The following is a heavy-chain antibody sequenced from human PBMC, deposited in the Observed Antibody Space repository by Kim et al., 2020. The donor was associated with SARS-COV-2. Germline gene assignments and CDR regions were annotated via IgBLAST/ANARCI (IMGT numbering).Heavy chain of an antibody. Sequence: GGSLRLSCAASGFTFSDYYMSWIRQAPGKGLEWVSYISSSVSTIYYADSVKGRFTISRDNAKNSLYLQMNSLRAEDTAVYYCARVRNKIFEFDYWGQGTLVTVSS. V-gene: IGHV3-11*01. CDR3: ARVRNKIFEFDY. D-gene: IGHD2-15*01. CDR1: GFTFSDYY. J-gene: IGHJ4*02. CDR2: ISSSVSTI.